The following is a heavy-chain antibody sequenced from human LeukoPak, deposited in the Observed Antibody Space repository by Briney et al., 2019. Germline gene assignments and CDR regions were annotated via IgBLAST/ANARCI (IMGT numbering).Heavy chain of an antibody. CDR2: IYHSGST. Sequence: SETLSLTCAVSGYSISSGYYWGWIRQPPGKGLEWIGSIYHSGSTYYNPSLKSRVTISVDMSKNQFSLKLSSVTAADTAVYHCARTIFGVPGGGSYWGQGTLVTVSS. D-gene: IGHD3-3*01. V-gene: IGHV4-38-2*01. CDR3: ARTIFGVPGGGSY. CDR1: GYSISSGYY. J-gene: IGHJ4*02.